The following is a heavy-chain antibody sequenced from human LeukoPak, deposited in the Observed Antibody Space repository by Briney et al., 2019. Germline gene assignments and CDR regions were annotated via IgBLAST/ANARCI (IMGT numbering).Heavy chain of an antibody. Sequence: SETLSLTCAVSGGSISSGGYSWSWIRQPPGKGLEWIVYIYHSGSTYYNPSLKSRVTISIDASKNQFSLKLSSVTAADTAVYYCASSSAGGYCSSTSCYPFDYWGQGTLVTVSS. CDR3: ASSSAGGYCSSTSCYPFDY. CDR1: GGSISSGGYS. J-gene: IGHJ4*02. D-gene: IGHD2-2*01. V-gene: IGHV4-30-2*01. CDR2: IYHSGST.